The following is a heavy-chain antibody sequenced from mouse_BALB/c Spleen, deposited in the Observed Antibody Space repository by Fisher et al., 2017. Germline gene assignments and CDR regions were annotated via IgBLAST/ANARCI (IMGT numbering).Heavy chain of an antibody. CDR3: ARSGGLLWYFDV. D-gene: IGHD1-1*01. J-gene: IGHJ1*01. V-gene: IGHV5-17*02. Sequence: RFTISRDNPKNTLFLQMTSLRSEDTAMYYCARSGGLLWYFDVWGAGTTVTVSS.